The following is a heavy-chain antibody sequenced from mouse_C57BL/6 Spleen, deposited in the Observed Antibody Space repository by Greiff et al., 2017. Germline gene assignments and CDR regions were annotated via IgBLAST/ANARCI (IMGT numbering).Heavy chain of an antibody. CDR2: IYPGNSDT. D-gene: IGHD1-3*01. CDR1: GYTFTSYW. Sequence: EVQLQQSGTVLARPGASVKMSCKTSGYTFTSYWMHWVKQRPGQGLEWIGAIYPGNSDTSYNQKFKRQAKLTAVTSASTAYMELSSLTNEDSAVYYCTREGTRSRAMDYWGQGTSVTVSS. V-gene: IGHV1-5*01. CDR3: TREGTRSRAMDY. J-gene: IGHJ4*01.